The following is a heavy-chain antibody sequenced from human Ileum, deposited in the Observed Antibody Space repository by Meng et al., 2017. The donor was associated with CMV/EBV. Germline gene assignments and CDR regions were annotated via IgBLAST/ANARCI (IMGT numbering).Heavy chain of an antibody. V-gene: IGHV1-18*01. J-gene: IGHJ6*02. CDR3: AREGLCSSASCYQKYYDGMDV. CDR2: ISAYNGNT. CDR1: GYTFTSYG. Sequence: ASVKVSCKASGYTFTSYGSSWVRQAPGQGLEWMGWISAYNGNTNYAQNLQGRVSVTTDTSTNTAYMELRSLRSDDTAVYYCAREGLCSSASCYQKYYDGMDVWGQGTTVTVSS. D-gene: IGHD2-2*01.